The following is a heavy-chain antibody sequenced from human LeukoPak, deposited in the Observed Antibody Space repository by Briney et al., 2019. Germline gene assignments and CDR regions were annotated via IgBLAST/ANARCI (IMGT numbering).Heavy chain of an antibody. CDR2: ISAYNGDT. J-gene: IGHJ4*02. CDR3: ARVWEKYYYEGSAFGSRTDIDY. Sequence: ASVKVSFKASCYTFTDYGISWVRQAPGQGLEWMGWISAYNGDTNYAQKLQGRVTMTTDTSTSTAYMELRSLRSDDTAVYYCARVWEKYYYEGSAFGSRTDIDYWGQGTLVTVSS. CDR1: CYTFTDYG. D-gene: IGHD3-22*01. V-gene: IGHV1-18*01.